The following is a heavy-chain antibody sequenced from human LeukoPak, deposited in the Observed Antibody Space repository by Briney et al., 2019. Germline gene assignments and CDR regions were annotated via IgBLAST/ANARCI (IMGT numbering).Heavy chain of an antibody. CDR2: IYYSGST. CDR1: GGSISSGGYY. Sequence: SETLSLTCTVSGGSISSGGYYWSWIRQHSGKGLEWIGYIYYSGSTYYNPSLKSRVTISVDTSKNQFSLKLSSVTAADTAVYYCARGGDYYYGMDVWGQGTTVTVSS. J-gene: IGHJ6*02. CDR3: ARGGDYYYGMDV. V-gene: IGHV4-31*03.